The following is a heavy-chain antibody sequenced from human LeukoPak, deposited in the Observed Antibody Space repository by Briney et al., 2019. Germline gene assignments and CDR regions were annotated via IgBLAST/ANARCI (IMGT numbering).Heavy chain of an antibody. D-gene: IGHD3-22*01. CDR1: GFTFSSYG. J-gene: IGHJ4*02. V-gene: IGHV3-33*01. CDR3: ARGAPKYYYDSSGYYLGY. CDR2: IWYDGSNK. Sequence: GGSLRLSCAASGFTFSSYGMHWVRPAPGKGLEWVAVIWYDGSNKYYADSVKGRFTISRDNSKNTLYLQMNSLRAEDTAVYYCARGAPKYYYDSSGYYLGYWGQGTLVTVSS.